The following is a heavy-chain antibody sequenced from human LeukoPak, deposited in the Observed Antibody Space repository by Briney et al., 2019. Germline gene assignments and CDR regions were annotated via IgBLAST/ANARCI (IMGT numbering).Heavy chain of an antibody. V-gene: IGHV4-59*01. D-gene: IGHD3-9*01. Sequence: PSETLSLTCTVSGGSISSYYWSWIRQPPGKGLEWIGYIYYSGSTNYNPSLKSRVTISVDTSKNQFSLKLSSVTAADTAVYYCARDPGEYYDILTGYYNHHYFDYWGQGTLVTVSS. CDR1: GGSISSYY. CDR3: ARDPGEYYDILTGYYNHHYFDY. CDR2: IYYSGST. J-gene: IGHJ4*02.